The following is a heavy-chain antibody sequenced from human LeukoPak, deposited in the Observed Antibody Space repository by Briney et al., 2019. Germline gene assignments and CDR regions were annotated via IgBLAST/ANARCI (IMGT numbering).Heavy chain of an antibody. V-gene: IGHV4-4*02. D-gene: IGHD3-3*01. Sequence: SETLSLTCAVSGVSISSSNWWSWVRQPPGKGLEWMGYIYHSGSTKYNPSLESRVTISVDTSKNQFSLKLRSATAADTAVYYCARSSRGLGYDFPFDYWGQGTLVTVSS. CDR1: GVSISSSNW. J-gene: IGHJ4*02. CDR3: ARSSRGLGYDFPFDY. CDR2: IYHSGST.